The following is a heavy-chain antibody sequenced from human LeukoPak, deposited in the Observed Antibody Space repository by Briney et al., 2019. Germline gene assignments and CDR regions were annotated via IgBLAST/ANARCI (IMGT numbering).Heavy chain of an antibody. V-gene: IGHV1-69*02. J-gene: IGHJ6*02. Sequence: ASVKVSCKASGGTFSSYTISWVRQAPGQGLEWTGRIIPILGIANYAQKFQGRVTITADKSTSTAYMELSSPRSEDTAVYYCARLLGDSSSGPMDVWGQGTTVTVSS. CDR1: GGTFSSYT. CDR2: IIPILGIA. CDR3: ARLLGDSSSGPMDV. D-gene: IGHD6-6*01.